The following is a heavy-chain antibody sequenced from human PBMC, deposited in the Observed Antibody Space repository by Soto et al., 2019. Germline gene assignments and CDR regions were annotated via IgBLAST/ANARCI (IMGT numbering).Heavy chain of an antibody. Sequence: SETLSLTCAVYGGSFSGYYWSWIRQPPGKGREWIGEINHSGSTNYNPSLKSRVTISVDTSKNQFSLKLSSVTAADTAVYYCARCPPSRELVPHYYYYYYMDVWGKGTTVTVSS. D-gene: IGHD6-13*01. J-gene: IGHJ6*03. V-gene: IGHV4-34*01. CDR2: INHSGST. CDR3: ARCPPSRELVPHYYYYYYMDV. CDR1: GGSFSGYY.